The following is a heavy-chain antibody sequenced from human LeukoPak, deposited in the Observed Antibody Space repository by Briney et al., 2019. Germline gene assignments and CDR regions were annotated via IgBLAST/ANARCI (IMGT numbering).Heavy chain of an antibody. V-gene: IGHV3-23*01. CDR2: ISGSDGST. D-gene: IGHD2-15*01. CDR1: GFTFSNYA. Sequence: GGSLRLSCTASGFTFSNYAMSWVRQAPGKGLDWVSTISGSDGSTYYADSVKGRFTISRDNSKNTLYLQMNGLRVEDTAIYYCAKGRGYCTGGSCYSDYWGQGTLVTVSS. CDR3: AKGRGYCTGGSCYSDY. J-gene: IGHJ4*02.